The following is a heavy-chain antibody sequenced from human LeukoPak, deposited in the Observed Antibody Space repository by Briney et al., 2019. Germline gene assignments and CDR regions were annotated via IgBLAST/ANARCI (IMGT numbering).Heavy chain of an antibody. Sequence: PGGSLRLSCEASEFTFSNYGMHWVRQAPGKGLEWVAVISKDGSTKIYSAAVKGRFTISRDNSRNTMYLQMNSLRAEDTAVYYCARGRQIIVVVTATEFDPWGQGTLVTVSS. CDR3: ARGRQIIVVVTATEFDP. V-gene: IGHV3-30*03. CDR2: ISKDGSTK. D-gene: IGHD2-21*02. J-gene: IGHJ5*02. CDR1: EFTFSNYG.